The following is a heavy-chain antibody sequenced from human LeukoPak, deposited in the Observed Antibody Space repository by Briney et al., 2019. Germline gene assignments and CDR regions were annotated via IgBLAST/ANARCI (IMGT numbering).Heavy chain of an antibody. Sequence: PSETLSLTCTVSGGSISSSSYYWSWIRQPPGKGLEWIGYIYYSGSTNYNPSLKSRVTISVDTSKNQFSLKLSSVTAADTAVYYCARAGDLNWGITSSWYSPHLWGQGTTVTVSS. CDR1: GGSISSSSYY. V-gene: IGHV4-61*01. CDR3: ARAGDLNWGITSSWYSPHL. CDR2: IYYSGST. J-gene: IGHJ6*02. D-gene: IGHD6-13*01.